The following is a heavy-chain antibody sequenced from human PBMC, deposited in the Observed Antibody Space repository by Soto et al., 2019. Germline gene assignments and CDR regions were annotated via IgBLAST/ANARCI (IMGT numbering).Heavy chain of an antibody. CDR2: INTSGGST. D-gene: IGHD3-22*01. CDR1: GYTFTSYY. V-gene: IGHV1-46*01. J-gene: IGHJ4*02. CDR3: ASRRDSGYLSPFDY. Sequence: QVQLVQSGAEVKKPGASVKVSCKASGYTFTSYYMHWVRQAPGQGLEWMGIINTSGGSTSYAQKFHGRATMTRDTSTSTVYMELSSLRSEDTAVYYCASRRDSGYLSPFDYWGQGTLVTVSS.